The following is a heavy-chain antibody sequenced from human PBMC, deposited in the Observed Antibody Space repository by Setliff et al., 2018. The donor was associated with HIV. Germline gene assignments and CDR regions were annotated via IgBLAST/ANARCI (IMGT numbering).Heavy chain of an antibody. Sequence: PGESLKISCKASGYTFMNYWIGWVRQVPGKGLEWVGIIYPGDFETRYGPSFRGQVTISVQKSLNTAYLQWTVLKASDTAMYYCARRHRIGSTNGLFDTWGQGTLVTVS. CDR2: IYPGDFET. D-gene: IGHD2-2*01. J-gene: IGHJ5*02. CDR3: ARRHRIGSTNGLFDT. V-gene: IGHV5-51*01. CDR1: GYTFMNYW.